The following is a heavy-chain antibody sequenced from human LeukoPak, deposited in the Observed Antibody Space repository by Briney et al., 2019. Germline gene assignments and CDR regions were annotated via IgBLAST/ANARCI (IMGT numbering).Heavy chain of an antibody. D-gene: IGHD5-18*01. J-gene: IGHJ4*02. CDR3: ARGESGYSYGALFDY. Sequence: SETLSLTCTVSGGSISSYYWSWIRQPPGKGLEWIGYIYYSGSTNYNPSLKSRVTISVDTSKNQFSLKLSSVTAADTAVYHCARGESGYSYGALFDYWGQGTLVTVSS. CDR1: GGSISSYY. V-gene: IGHV4-59*01. CDR2: IYYSGST.